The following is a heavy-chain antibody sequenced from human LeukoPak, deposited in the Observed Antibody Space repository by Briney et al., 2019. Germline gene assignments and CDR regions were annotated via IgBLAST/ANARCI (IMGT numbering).Heavy chain of an antibody. CDR2: IYPGDSDT. J-gene: IGHJ3*02. Sequence: GESLKISCKGSGYSFTSYWIGWVRQMPGKGLEWMGIIYPGDSDTRYSPSFQGQVTISVDKSISTAYLQWSRLKASDTAMYYCARCRHRGGWPPGGAFDIWGQGTMVTVSS. CDR3: ARCRHRGGWPPGGAFDI. D-gene: IGHD3-10*01. CDR1: GYSFTSYW. V-gene: IGHV5-51*01.